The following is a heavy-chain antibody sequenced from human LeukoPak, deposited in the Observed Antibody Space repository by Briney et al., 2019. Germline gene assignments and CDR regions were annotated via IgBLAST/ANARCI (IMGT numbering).Heavy chain of an antibody. CDR1: GYIFTIYS. V-gene: IGHV1-46*01. Sequence: ASVTLSFTSSGYIFTIYSMHWGWRAPGQGLELMGIINPSCGATNYAQKFQGRVTMTRDTSASTVYMDLRSLRSEDTAVYYCARDLSHRYYHRTGYAFDYWGQGTLVTVSS. D-gene: IGHD3-22*01. CDR3: ARDLSHRYYHRTGYAFDY. J-gene: IGHJ4*02. CDR2: INPSCGAT.